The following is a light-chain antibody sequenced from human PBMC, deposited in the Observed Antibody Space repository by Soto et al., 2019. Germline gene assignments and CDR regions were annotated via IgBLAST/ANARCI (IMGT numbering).Light chain of an antibody. CDR1: SSDVGGYNY. V-gene: IGLV2-14*01. CDR3: SSYTSSSPYV. CDR2: DVS. Sequence: QSVLTQPASVSGSPGQSITISCTGTSSDVGGYNYVSWYQQHPGKAPKLMIYDVSNRPSGVSNRFSGSKSGNTASLTISGLQAEYEADSYCSSYTSSSPYVFGTGTKVTV. J-gene: IGLJ1*01.